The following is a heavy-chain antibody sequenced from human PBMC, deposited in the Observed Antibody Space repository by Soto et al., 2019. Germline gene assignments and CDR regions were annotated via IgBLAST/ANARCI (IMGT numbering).Heavy chain of an antibody. CDR2: ISSSSSCI. Sequence: EVQLVESGGGLVKPGGSLRLSCAASGFTFSSYSMNWVRQAPGKWLEWVSSISSSSSCIYYADSVKGRFTISTDNAKNSLYLQMNSLRAEDTAVYYCARKYSGYDLAYFDYWGQGTLVTVYS. J-gene: IGHJ4*02. D-gene: IGHD5-12*01. V-gene: IGHV3-21*01. CDR3: ARKYSGYDLAYFDY. CDR1: GFTFSSYS.